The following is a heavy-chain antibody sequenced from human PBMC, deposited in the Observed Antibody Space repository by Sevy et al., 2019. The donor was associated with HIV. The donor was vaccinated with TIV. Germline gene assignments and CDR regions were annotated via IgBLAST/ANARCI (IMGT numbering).Heavy chain of an antibody. CDR1: GFTFKNFE. V-gene: IGHV3-48*03. Sequence: GGSLRLSCAASGFTFKNFEMNWVRQSPGKGLEWVSYITSAGSSIKYADVVRGRFTISRDNAKNSLYLQMNSLRAEDTSIYYCARVFLGGGYYGDWYFDLWGRGTLVTVSS. D-gene: IGHD1-26*01. CDR3: ARVFLGGGYYGDWYFDL. CDR2: ITSAGSSI. J-gene: IGHJ2*01.